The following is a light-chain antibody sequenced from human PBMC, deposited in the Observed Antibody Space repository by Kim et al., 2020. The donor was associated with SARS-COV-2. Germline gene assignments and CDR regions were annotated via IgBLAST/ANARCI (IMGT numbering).Light chain of an antibody. CDR3: SSYTSSSYVV. V-gene: IGLV2-14*01. CDR2: DVS. CDR1: SSDVGGYNY. J-gene: IGLJ2*01. Sequence: QSALTQPASVSGSPGQSITISCTGTSSDVGGYNYVSWYQQHPGKAPKLMIYDVSKRPSGVSNRFSGSKSGNTASLTISGPQAEDEADYYCSSYTSSSYVVFGGGTQLTVL.